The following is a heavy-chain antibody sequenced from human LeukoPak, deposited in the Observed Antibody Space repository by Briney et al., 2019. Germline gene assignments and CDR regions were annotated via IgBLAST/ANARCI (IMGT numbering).Heavy chain of an antibody. CDR1: GFISSTYW. V-gene: IGHV3-7*01. CDR3: SREFEP. CDR2: IKHDAIEE. J-gene: IGHJ5*02. Sequence: RGSLRLSCAASGFISSTYWMAWVRQATRKGREWVARIKHDAIEEHYADSVKGRFPVSRDNGRNSLYLEMKSLRVEDTAVYYCSREFEPWGQGTLVSVSS.